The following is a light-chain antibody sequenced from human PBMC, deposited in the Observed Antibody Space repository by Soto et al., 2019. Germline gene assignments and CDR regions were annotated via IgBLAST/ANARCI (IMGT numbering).Light chain of an antibody. CDR1: QSISSSY. CDR2: GAS. Sequence: ENVLTQSPGTLSLSPGERATLSCRASQSISSSYLAWFQQKPGQPPRLLIYGASSRATGIPDRFSGSGSGTDFTLTISRLEPEDFAVYFCHQYGSPLTFGGGTRVEIK. CDR3: HQYGSPLT. J-gene: IGKJ4*01. V-gene: IGKV3-20*01.